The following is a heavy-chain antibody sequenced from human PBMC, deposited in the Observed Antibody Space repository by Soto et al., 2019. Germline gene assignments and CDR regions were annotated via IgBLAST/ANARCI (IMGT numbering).Heavy chain of an antibody. Sequence: EVQLVESGGGLVQPGGSLRLSCAASGFTFSSYSMNWVRQAPGKGLEWVSYISSSSSTLYYAHSVKGRFTISRDNAKNSLYLSMNSLRDEDTAVYYCARESRFLEWLSLNWFDPWGQGTLVTVSS. CDR2: ISSSSSTL. CDR3: ARESRFLEWLSLNWFDP. D-gene: IGHD3-3*01. CDR1: GFTFSSYS. J-gene: IGHJ5*02. V-gene: IGHV3-48*02.